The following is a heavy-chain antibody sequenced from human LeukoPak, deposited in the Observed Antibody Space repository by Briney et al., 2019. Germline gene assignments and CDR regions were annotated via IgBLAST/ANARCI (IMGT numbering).Heavy chain of an antibody. Sequence: PGGSLRLSCAASGFTFQDHGMSWDRQAPGKGLEWVSALNWNGDNRGYADSVKGRFTISRDNAKKSLYLQMNSRTAEDTAYYYCAREEGPYFDCWGQGTLVTVSS. V-gene: IGHV3-20*04. CDR2: LNWNGDNR. CDR1: GFTFQDHG. CDR3: AREEGPYFDC. J-gene: IGHJ4*02.